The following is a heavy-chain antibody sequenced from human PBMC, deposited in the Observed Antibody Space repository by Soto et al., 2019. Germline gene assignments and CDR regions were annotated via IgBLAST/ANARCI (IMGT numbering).Heavy chain of an antibody. CDR2: ISAYNGNT. D-gene: IGHD5-18*01. CDR1: CYTFTSYG. J-gene: IGHJ5*02. Sequence: SSVKVSFKATCYTFTSYGISWVRQAPGQGLEWMGWISAYNGNTNYAQKLQGRVTMTTDTSTSTAYMELRSLRSDDTAVYYCARDVDTAIGWFDPWGQGTLVTFSS. V-gene: IGHV1-18*04. CDR3: ARDVDTAIGWFDP.